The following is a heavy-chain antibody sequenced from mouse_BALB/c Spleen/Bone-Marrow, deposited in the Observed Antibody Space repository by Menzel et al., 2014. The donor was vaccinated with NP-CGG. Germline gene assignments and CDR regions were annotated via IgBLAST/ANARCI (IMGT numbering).Heavy chain of an antibody. CDR2: ISSGSSTI. J-gene: IGHJ2*01. V-gene: IGHV5-17*02. Sequence: EVHLVESGGGLVQPGGSRKLSCAASGFTFSSFGMHWVRQAPEKGLEWVAYISSGSSTIYYADTVKGRFTISRDNPKNALLLQMAGLRSEDTAVYYCAKDVPLYDVGYFFYGGQGTTLSVSS. CDR1: GFTFSSFG. CDR3: AKDVPLYDVGYFFY. D-gene: IGHD2-14*01.